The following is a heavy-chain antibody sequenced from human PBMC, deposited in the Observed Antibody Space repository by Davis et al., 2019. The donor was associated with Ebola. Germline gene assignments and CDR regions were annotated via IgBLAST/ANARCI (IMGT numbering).Heavy chain of an antibody. D-gene: IGHD5-24*01. CDR2: IYSSGST. V-gene: IGHV4-59*01. Sequence: MPSETLSLTCTVSGGSISGYHWSWIRQPPGKGLEWIGYIYSSGSTNYSPSLKSRVTISVDTSKNQFSLKLSSVTAADTAVYYCARLMATIGNYWGQGTLVTVSS. J-gene: IGHJ4*02. CDR1: GGSISGYH. CDR3: ARLMATIGNY.